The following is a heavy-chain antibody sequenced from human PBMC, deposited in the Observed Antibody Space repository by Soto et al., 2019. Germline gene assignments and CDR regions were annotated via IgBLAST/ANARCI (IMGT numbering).Heavy chain of an antibody. Sequence: ASVKVSCKASGYTFTGYYMHWVRQAPGQGLEWMGWINPNSGGTNYAQKFQGWVTMTRDTSISTAYMELSRLRSDDTAVYYCARERVAAAVYDARHYYYGMDVWGQGTTVTVSS. J-gene: IGHJ6*02. D-gene: IGHD6-13*01. CDR1: GYTFTGYY. V-gene: IGHV1-2*04. CDR3: ARERVAAAVYDARHYYYGMDV. CDR2: INPNSGGT.